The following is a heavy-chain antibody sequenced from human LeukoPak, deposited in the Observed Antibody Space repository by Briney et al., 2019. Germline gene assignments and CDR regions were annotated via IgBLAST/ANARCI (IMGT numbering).Heavy chain of an antibody. V-gene: IGHV5-51*01. J-gene: IGHJ3*02. CDR1: GYSFTSYW. D-gene: IGHD3-22*01. Sequence: GESLKISCKGSGYSFTSYWIGWVRQMPGKGLEWMGIIYPGDSDIRYSPSFQGQVTISADKSISTACLQWSSLKASDTAMYYCARTEYDYDSSGYYRTDGFDIWGQGTMVTVSS. CDR3: ARTEYDYDSSGYYRTDGFDI. CDR2: IYPGDSDI.